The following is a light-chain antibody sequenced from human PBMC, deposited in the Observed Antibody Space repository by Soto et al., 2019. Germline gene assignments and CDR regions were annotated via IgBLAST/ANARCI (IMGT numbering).Light chain of an antibody. CDR2: TND. Sequence: QLVLTQPPSASGTPGQRVTISCSGSSSNIGSNTVNWYQQLPGTAPKLVIHTNDQRPSGVPDRFSGSKSGTSASLAISGLHSEDEADYYCVAWDDSLNGYVVFGGGTQLTVL. CDR3: VAWDDSLNGYVV. CDR1: SSNIGSNT. V-gene: IGLV1-44*01. J-gene: IGLJ2*01.